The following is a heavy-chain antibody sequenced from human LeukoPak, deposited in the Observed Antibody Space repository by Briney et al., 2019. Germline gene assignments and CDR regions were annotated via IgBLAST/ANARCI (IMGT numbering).Heavy chain of an antibody. J-gene: IGHJ6*02. CDR3: ARPLGTAMFYGMDV. Sequence: GGSLRLSCAASGFTFSDYYMSWIRQAPGKGLEWVSYISSSSSTIYYADSVKGRFTISRDNAKNSLYLQMNSLRDEDTAVYYCARPLGTAMFYGMDVWGQGTTVTVSS. V-gene: IGHV3-11*04. CDR2: ISSSSSTI. D-gene: IGHD1-1*01. CDR1: GFTFSDYY.